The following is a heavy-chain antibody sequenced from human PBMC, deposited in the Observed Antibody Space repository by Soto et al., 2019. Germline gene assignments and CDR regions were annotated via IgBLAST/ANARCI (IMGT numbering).Heavy chain of an antibody. V-gene: IGHV1-46*01. CDR2: INPSGGST. CDR3: ARDGGFWSGYYHYYYAMDV. D-gene: IGHD3-3*01. CDR1: GYTFTSYY. J-gene: IGHJ6*02. Sequence: ASVKVSCKASGYTFTSYYMHWVRQAPGQGLEWMGIINPSGGSTSYAQKFQGRVTMTRDTSTSTVYMELSSLRSEDTAVYYCARDGGFWSGYYHYYYAMDVWGQGTTVTVSS.